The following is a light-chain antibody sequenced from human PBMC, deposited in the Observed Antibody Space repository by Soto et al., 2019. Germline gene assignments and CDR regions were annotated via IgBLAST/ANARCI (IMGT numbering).Light chain of an antibody. V-gene: IGKV3-20*01. CDR1: QNIGSNL. J-gene: IGKJ1*01. CDR3: QKYGSFWT. Sequence: EIVLTHSPGTLSLSPGERATLSCSSSQNIGSNLLVWYQQHPGQAPRLLVYGASSRATGIPDRFSGSGSGTDFSLTIRRLEPDDFAVYYCQKYGSFWTFGQGTKVDI. CDR2: GAS.